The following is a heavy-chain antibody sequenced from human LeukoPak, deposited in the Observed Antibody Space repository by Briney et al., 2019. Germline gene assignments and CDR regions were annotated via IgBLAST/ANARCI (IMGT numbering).Heavy chain of an antibody. CDR2: ISGSGGST. V-gene: IGHV3-23*01. CDR1: GFSFSSYA. CDR3: AKGTYYDFWSGYFNWFDP. Sequence: GGSLRLSCAASGFSFSSYAMSWVRQAPGKGLEWVSAISGSGGSTCYADSVKGRFTISRDNSKNTLYLQMNSLRAEDTAVYYCAKGTYYDFWSGYFNWFDPWGQGTLVTVSS. D-gene: IGHD3-3*01. J-gene: IGHJ5*02.